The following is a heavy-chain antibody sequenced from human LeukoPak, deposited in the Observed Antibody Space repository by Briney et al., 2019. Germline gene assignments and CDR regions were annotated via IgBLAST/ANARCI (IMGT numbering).Heavy chain of an antibody. CDR3: ASVMTTKNYLDV. CDR1: GGSFSGYY. V-gene: IGHV4-34*01. J-gene: IGHJ6*03. Sequence: SETLSLTCAVYGGSFSGYYWSWIRQPPGKGLEWIGEINNSGSTNYNPSLKSRVTISVDTSKNQFSLKLSPVTAADTAVYYCASVMTTKNYLDVWGKGTTVTVSS. D-gene: IGHD5-24*01. CDR2: INNSGST.